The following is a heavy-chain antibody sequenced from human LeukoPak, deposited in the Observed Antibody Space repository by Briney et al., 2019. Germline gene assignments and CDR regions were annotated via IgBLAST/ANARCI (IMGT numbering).Heavy chain of an antibody. CDR2: IIPILGIA. CDR3: ARDLYCSGGSCYATIYYYYGMDV. CDR1: GGTFSSYA. J-gene: IGHJ6*02. D-gene: IGHD2-15*01. Sequence: GSSVKVSCKASGGTFSSYAISWVRQAPGQGLEWMGRIIPILGIANYAQKFQGRVTITADKPTSTAYMGLSSLRSEDTAVYYCARDLYCSGGSCYATIYYYYGMDVWGQGTTVTVSS. V-gene: IGHV1-69*04.